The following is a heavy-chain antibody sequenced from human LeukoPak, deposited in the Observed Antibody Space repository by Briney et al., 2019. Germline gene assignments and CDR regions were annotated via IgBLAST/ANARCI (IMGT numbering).Heavy chain of an antibody. CDR1: GFSFSSYS. D-gene: IGHD4-23*01. CDR2: ISSSSSYI. V-gene: IGHV3-21*01. J-gene: IGHJ4*02. CDR3: ASLADYGGNRG. Sequence: GGSLRLSCAAYGFSFSSYSMNWDRQAPGKGLEWVSSISSSSSYIYYADSVKGRFTISRDNAKNSLYLQMNSLRAEDTAVYYCASLADYGGNRGWGQGTLVTVSS.